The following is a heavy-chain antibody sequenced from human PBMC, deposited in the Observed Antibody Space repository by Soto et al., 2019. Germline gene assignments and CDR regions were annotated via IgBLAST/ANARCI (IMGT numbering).Heavy chain of an antibody. D-gene: IGHD5-12*01. CDR2: IDPSDSYT. CDR3: AGWGGYDYYYYGMDV. J-gene: IGHJ6*02. V-gene: IGHV5-10-1*01. Sequence: PGESLKISCKGSGYSFTSYWISWVRQMPGKGLEWMGRIDPSDSYTNYSPSFQGHVTISADKSISTAYLQWSSLKASDTAMYYCAGWGGYDYYYYGMDVWGQGTTVTVSS. CDR1: GYSFTSYW.